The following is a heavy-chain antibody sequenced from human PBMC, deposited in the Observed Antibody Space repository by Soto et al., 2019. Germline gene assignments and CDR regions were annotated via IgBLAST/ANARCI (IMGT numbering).Heavy chain of an antibody. CDR3: AAEIYSGGDCCHFDY. D-gene: IGHD2-21*01. J-gene: IGHJ4*02. Sequence: SVKVSCKTSGFTFTNSAVQWVRQARGQRLEWIGWIGVRNGDTNYLQNLQGRVTITRDTATGTAYMELSGLRSEDTAMYYCAAEIYSGGDCCHFDYWGQGTLVTVSS. CDR1: GFTFTNSA. V-gene: IGHV1-58*01. CDR2: IGVRNGDT.